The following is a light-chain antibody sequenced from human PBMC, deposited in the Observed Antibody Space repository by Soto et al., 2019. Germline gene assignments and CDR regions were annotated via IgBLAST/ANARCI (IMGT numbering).Light chain of an antibody. Sequence: DIQMTPSPSSLSASVGDRVTITCQASQDISKYLNWYQHKPGKAPKLLIYDTSNLETGVPSRFSGSGSGTHFTFTISSLQPEDTAIYYCQQYDNHPRNTFGQGTKLEIK. CDR1: QDISKY. J-gene: IGKJ2*01. CDR3: QQYDNHPRNT. V-gene: IGKV1-33*01. CDR2: DTS.